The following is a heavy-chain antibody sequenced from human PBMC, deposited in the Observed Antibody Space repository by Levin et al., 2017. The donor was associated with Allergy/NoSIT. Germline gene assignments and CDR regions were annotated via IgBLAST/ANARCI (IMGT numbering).Heavy chain of an antibody. Sequence: GESLKISCAASGFTFSSYGMHWVRQAPGKGLEWVAVISYDGSNKYYADSVKGRFTISRDNSKNTLYLQMNSLRAEDTAVYYCAKSFHRKGDPAGFDYWGQGTLVTVSS. V-gene: IGHV3-30*18. CDR3: AKSFHRKGDPAGFDY. CDR2: ISYDGSNK. J-gene: IGHJ4*02. D-gene: IGHD2/OR15-2a*01. CDR1: GFTFSSYG.